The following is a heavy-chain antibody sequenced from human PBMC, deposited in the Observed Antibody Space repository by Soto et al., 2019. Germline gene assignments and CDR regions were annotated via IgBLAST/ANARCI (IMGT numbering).Heavy chain of an antibody. J-gene: IGHJ5*02. CDR2: IYSGGST. CDR1: GLSVSSNY. CDR3: ARGSSSSIQLGIPWFDP. Sequence: GGSLRLSCTASGLSVSSNYMSWVRQAPGKGLEWVSVIYSGGSTYYADSVKGRFTISRDNSKNTLYLQMNSLRVEDTAVYYCARGSSSSIQLGIPWFDPWGQGTLVTVSS. V-gene: IGHV3-53*01. D-gene: IGHD7-27*01.